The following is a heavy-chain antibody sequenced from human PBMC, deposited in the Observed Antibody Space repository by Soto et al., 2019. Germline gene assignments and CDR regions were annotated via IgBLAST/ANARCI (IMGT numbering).Heavy chain of an antibody. V-gene: IGHV1-18*01. J-gene: IGHJ4*02. CDR3: ARKKCIGDCDDCDL. Sequence: QVHLVQSGGEVKKPGASVKVSCKASGYTFNTYGINWVRQAPGQGLEWMGWINTDSGNPNYAQKFPGRVTMTRDTSTGTADMETRSMAADDTAGDYCARKKCIGDCDDCDLWGEGTLVTVSA. CDR1: GYTFNTYG. D-gene: IGHD2-21*02. CDR2: INTDSGNP.